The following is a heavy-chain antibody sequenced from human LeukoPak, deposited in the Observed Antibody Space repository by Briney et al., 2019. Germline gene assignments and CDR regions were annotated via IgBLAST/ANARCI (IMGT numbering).Heavy chain of an antibody. V-gene: IGHV3-7*01. CDR3: ARYGVVAALDY. CDR1: GFILSNFW. J-gene: IGHJ4*02. Sequence: GGSLRLSCAAPGFILSNFWMSWVRQAPGKGLEWVANIKPDGSEENYVDSVKGRFTISRDNAKNSLYLQMNGLRGEDTAVYYCARYGVVAALDYWGQGTLVTVSS. D-gene: IGHD3-3*01. CDR2: IKPDGSEE.